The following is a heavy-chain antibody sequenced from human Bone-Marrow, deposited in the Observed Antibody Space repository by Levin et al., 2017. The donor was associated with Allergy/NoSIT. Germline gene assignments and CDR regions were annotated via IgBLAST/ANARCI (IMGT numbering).Heavy chain of an antibody. CDR1: GFTFSSYG. J-gene: IGHJ3*02. V-gene: IGHV3-30*18. CDR3: AKDLSGYCSGGSCYRTRVPNDAFDI. CDR2: ISYDGSNK. D-gene: IGHD2-15*01. Sequence: HPGGSLRLSCAASGFTFSSYGMHWVRQAPGKGLEWVAVISYDGSNKYYADSVKGRFTISRDNSKNTLYLQMNSLRAEDTAVYYCAKDLSGYCSGGSCYRTRVPNDAFDIWGQGTMVTVSS.